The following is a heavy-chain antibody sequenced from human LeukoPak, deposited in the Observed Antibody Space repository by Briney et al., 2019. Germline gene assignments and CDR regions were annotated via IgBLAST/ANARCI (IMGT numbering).Heavy chain of an antibody. CDR1: GYTFTGYY. V-gene: IGHV1-2*02. D-gene: IGHD6-19*01. CDR3: ARLPPYSSGWYKGYYFDY. CDR2: INPNSGGT. Sequence: ASVKVSCKASGYTFTGYYMHWVRQAPGQGLEWMGWINPNSGGTNYAQKFQGRVTITRDTSISTAYMELSRLRSDDTAVYYCARLPPYSSGWYKGYYFDYWGQGTLVTVSS. J-gene: IGHJ4*02.